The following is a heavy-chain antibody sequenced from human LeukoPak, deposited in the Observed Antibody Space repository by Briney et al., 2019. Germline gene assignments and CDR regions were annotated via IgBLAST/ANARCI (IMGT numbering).Heavy chain of an antibody. V-gene: IGHV1-2*02. J-gene: IGHJ4*02. Sequence: ASVKVSCKASGYTFTGYYMHWVRQAPGQGLEWMGWINPNSGGTNYAQKFQGRVTMTRDTSIRTAYMELSRLRSDDTAVYYCARVDFWSGYFGGMDYWGQGTLVTVSS. CDR2: INPNSGGT. D-gene: IGHD3-3*01. CDR1: GYTFTGYY. CDR3: ARVDFWSGYFGGMDY.